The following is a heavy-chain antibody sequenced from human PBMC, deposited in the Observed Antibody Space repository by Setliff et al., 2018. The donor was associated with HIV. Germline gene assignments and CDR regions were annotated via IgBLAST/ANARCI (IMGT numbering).Heavy chain of an antibody. V-gene: IGHV3-23*01. CDR1: GGSFSGYY. D-gene: IGHD6-25*01. CDR3: AKSHRTLYQRGYFDS. Sequence: PSETLSLTCAVYGGSFSGYYWSWVRQAPGKGLEWVSTISGSGGGTNYADSVKGRFISSRDNSKNTMYLHLNSLRVEDTAVYFCAKSHRTLYQRGYFDSWGQGTLVTVSS. CDR2: ISGSGGGT. J-gene: IGHJ4*02.